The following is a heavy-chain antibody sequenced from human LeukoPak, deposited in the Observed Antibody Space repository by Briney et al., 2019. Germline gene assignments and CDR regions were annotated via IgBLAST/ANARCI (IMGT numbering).Heavy chain of an antibody. CDR1: GFTFSSYG. D-gene: IGHD3-3*01. CDR2: ILYDGSNK. J-gene: IGHJ6*03. Sequence: GGSLRLSCAASGFTFSSYGMHWVRQAPGKGLEWVAFILYDGSNKYYADSVKGRFTISRDNSKNTLYLQMNSLRAEDTAVYYCAKISSLEWFHRGYYYYYMDVWGKGTTVTVSS. CDR3: AKISSLEWFHRGYYYYYMDV. V-gene: IGHV3-30*02.